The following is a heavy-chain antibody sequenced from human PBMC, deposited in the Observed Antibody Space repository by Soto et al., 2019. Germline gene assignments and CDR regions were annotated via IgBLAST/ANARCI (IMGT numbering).Heavy chain of an antibody. CDR2: ISSSSSYI. CDR1: GFTFSSYS. D-gene: IGHD1-1*01. J-gene: IGHJ4*02. V-gene: IGHV3-21*01. CDR3: ARDGSRDGDVAYFDY. Sequence: EVQLVESEGGLVKPGGSLRLSCAASGFTFSSYSMNWVRQAPGKGLEWVSSISSSSSYIYYADSVKGRFTISRDNAKNSLYLQMNSLRAEYTAVYYCARDGSRDGDVAYFDYWGQGTLVTVSS.